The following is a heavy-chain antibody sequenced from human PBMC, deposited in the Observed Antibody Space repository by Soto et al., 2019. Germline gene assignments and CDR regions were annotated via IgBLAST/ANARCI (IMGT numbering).Heavy chain of an antibody. CDR3: ASSPHLSGFWGAFDI. CDR2: MNPNSGNT. D-gene: IGHD6-19*01. V-gene: IGHV1-8*01. CDR1: GFTFTSYD. J-gene: IGHJ3*02. Sequence: ASVKVSCKASGFTFTSYDINWVRQATGQGLEWMGWMNPNSGNTGYAQKFQGRVTMTRNTSISTAYMELSSLRSEDTAVYYCASSPHLSGFWGAFDIWGQGTMVTVSS.